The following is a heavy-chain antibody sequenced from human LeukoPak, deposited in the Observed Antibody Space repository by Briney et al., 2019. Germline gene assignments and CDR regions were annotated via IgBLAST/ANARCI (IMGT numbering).Heavy chain of an antibody. CDR2: INPIFGTA. CDR1: GGTFSSYA. J-gene: IGHJ4*02. CDR3: ARTAQRWLTSWLRYPFDY. Sequence: SVKVSYKPSGGTFSSYAISWVRQAPGQGLEWMGGINPIFGTANYAQKFQGRVTITADESTSTAYMELSSLRSEDTAGYYCARTAQRWLTSWLRYPFDYWGQGTLVTVSS. V-gene: IGHV1-69*13. D-gene: IGHD5-18*01.